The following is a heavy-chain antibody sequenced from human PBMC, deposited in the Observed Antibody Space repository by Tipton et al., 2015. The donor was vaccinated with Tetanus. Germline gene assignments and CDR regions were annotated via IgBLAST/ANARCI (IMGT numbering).Heavy chain of an antibody. D-gene: IGHD6-6*01. Sequence: VKPSETLSLTCTVSGGSISSYYWSWIRQPPGKGLECLGNFHHSGSTYYDPSLKSRVTISTDTSKNQFSLRLSSVTAADTAVYYCAMIHGVSSSFDYWGQGTPVTVSS. CDR1: GGSISSYY. V-gene: IGHV4-59*06. CDR2: FHHSGST. J-gene: IGHJ4*02. CDR3: AMIHGVSSSFDY.